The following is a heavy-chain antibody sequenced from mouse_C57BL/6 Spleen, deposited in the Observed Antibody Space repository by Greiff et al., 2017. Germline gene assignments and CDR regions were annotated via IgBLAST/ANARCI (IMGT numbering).Heavy chain of an antibody. D-gene: IGHD1-1*01. Sequence: QVQLQQPGAELVKPGASVKMSCKASGYTFTSYWITWVKQRPGQGLEWIGDIYPGSGSTNYNEKFKSKATLTVDTSSSTAYMQLSSLTSEDSAVYYCAGGWDGSSPHGYAMDYWGQGTSVTVSA. CDR3: AGGWDGSSPHGYAMDY. V-gene: IGHV1-55*01. J-gene: IGHJ4*01. CDR2: IYPGSGST. CDR1: GYTFTSYW.